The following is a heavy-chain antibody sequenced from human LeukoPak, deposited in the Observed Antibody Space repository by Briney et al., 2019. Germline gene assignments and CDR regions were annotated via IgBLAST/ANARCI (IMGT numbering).Heavy chain of an antibody. V-gene: IGHV3-23*01. J-gene: IGHJ3*02. Sequence: PGGSLRLSCAASGFTFSSYAMSWVRQAPGKGLEWVSAISGSGGSTYYADSVKGRFTISRDNSKNTLYLQMNSLRAEDTAVYYCAKDTFWRRLLWFGESGAFDIWGQGTMVTVSS. CDR2: ISGSGGST. D-gene: IGHD3-10*01. CDR3: AKDTFWRRLLWFGESGAFDI. CDR1: GFTFSSYA.